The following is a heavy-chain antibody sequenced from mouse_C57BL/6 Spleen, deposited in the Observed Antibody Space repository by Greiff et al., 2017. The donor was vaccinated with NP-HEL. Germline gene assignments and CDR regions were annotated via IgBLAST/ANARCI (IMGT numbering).Heavy chain of an antibody. D-gene: IGHD2-1*01. J-gene: IGHJ2*01. CDR3: ARTSQYCNYFLYYFDY. CDR2: IWWDDDK. CDR1: GFSLSTFGMG. Sequence: QVTLKVSGPGILQPSQTLSLTCSFSGFSLSTFGMGVGWIRQPSGKGLEWLAHIWWDDDKYYNPALKSRLTISKYTSKNQVFLKIANVDTADTATYYCARTSQYCNYFLYYFDYWGQGTTLTVSS. V-gene: IGHV8-8*01.